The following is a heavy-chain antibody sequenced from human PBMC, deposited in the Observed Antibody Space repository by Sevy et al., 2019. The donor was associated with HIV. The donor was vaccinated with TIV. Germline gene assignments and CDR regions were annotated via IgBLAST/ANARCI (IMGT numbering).Heavy chain of an antibody. CDR1: GFTFSSYA. CDR2: ISSNGGST. Sequence: GESLKISCAASGFTFSSYAMHWVRQAPGKGLEYVSAISSNGGSTYYANSVKGRFTISRDNSKNTLYLQMGSLRAEDMAVYYCARAVSGGSCYAPIDYWGQGTLVTVSS. J-gene: IGHJ4*02. V-gene: IGHV3-64*01. CDR3: ARAVSGGSCYAPIDY. D-gene: IGHD2-15*01.